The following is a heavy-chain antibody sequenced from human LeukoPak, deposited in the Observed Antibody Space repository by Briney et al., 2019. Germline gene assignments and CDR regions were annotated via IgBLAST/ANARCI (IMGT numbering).Heavy chain of an antibody. CDR1: GYTFTDDY. V-gene: IGHV1-2*02. D-gene: IGHD2-15*01. J-gene: IGHJ4*02. Sequence: ASVKVSCKASGYTFTDDYIHWVRQAPGQGLEWMGWINPKSGGTNSAQKFQGRVTMTRDTSISTAYMELSRLRSDDTAVFYCAREDLSAGSRYGDWGQGTLVSVSS. CDR2: INPKSGGT. CDR3: AREDLSAGSRYGD.